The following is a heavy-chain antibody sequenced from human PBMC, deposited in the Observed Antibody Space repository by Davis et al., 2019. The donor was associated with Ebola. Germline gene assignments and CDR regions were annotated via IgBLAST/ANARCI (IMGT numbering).Heavy chain of an antibody. CDR1: GGSIRSSRYY. CDR2: IYYSRST. CDR3: ARLAGVVVVPAAIRYYYGMGV. D-gene: IGHD2-2*01. V-gene: IGHV4-39*01. J-gene: IGHJ6*02. Sequence: LRPPFTPPGGSIRSSRYYWGWNRQPPGPGPARNGRIYYSRSTYYNPSLKSRVTISVDTSKNQFSLKLSSVTAADTAVYYCARLAGVVVVPAAIRYYYGMGVWGRGTTVTVSS.